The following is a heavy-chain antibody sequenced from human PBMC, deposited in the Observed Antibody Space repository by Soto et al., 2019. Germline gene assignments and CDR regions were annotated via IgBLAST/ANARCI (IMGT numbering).Heavy chain of an antibody. J-gene: IGHJ5*02. CDR1: GITSTTYA. D-gene: IGHD5-12*01. Sequence: ASVKVSCKASGITSTTYAIRWVRQVPGQGLEWMGWINTGNGNTRYSQRFLGRVSLTTDTSASTVSMDLSSLTSEDTAVYYCARAISGYVTWGQGTLVTVSS. V-gene: IGHV1-3*04. CDR2: INTGNGNT. CDR3: ARAISGYVT.